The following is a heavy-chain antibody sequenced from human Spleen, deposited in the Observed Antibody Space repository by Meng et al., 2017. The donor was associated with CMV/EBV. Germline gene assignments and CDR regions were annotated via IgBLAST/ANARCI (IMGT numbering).Heavy chain of an antibody. CDR1: GFTVSSNY. D-gene: IGHD3-10*01. CDR2: IYSGGST. Sequence: GGSLRLSCAASGFTVSSNYMSWVRQAPGKGLEWVSVIYSGGSTYYADSVKGRFTISRDNSKNTLYLQMNSLRAEDTAVYYCARSGRYYGSGSPSMIATPWYYYGMDVWGQGTTVTVSS. V-gene: IGHV3-53*01. CDR3: ARSGRYYGSGSPSMIATPWYYYGMDV. J-gene: IGHJ6*02.